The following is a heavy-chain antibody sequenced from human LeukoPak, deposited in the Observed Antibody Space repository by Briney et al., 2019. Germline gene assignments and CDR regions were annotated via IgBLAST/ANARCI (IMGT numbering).Heavy chain of an antibody. CDR1: GFTVSSNY. Sequence: PGGSLRLSCAASGFTVSSNYMSWVRQAPGKGLEWVSVIYSGGSTYYADSVKGRFTISRDNSKNTLYLQMNSLGAEDTAVYYCARDVVGATTYYWGQGTLVTVSS. V-gene: IGHV3-53*01. CDR3: ARDVVGATTYY. D-gene: IGHD1-26*01. J-gene: IGHJ4*02. CDR2: IYSGGST.